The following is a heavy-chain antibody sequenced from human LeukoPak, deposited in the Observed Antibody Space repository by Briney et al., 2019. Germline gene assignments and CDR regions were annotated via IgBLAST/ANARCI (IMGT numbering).Heavy chain of an antibody. CDR3: ARVPQYNWNYGGAFDI. J-gene: IGHJ3*02. D-gene: IGHD1-7*01. CDR2: MNPNSGNT. CDR1: GYTFTSYD. V-gene: IGHV1-8*03. Sequence: ASVKVSCKASGYTFTSYDINWVRQATGQGPERMGWMNPNSGNTGYAQQFQGRVTITRNTSISTAYMELSSLRSEDTAVYYCARVPQYNWNYGGAFDIWGQGTMVTVSS.